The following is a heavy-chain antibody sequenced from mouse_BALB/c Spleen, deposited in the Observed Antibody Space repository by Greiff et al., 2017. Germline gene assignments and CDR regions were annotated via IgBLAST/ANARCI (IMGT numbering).Heavy chain of an antibody. Sequence: EVNVVESGGGLVQPGGSLKLSCAASGFTFSSYTMSWVRQTPEKRLEWVAYISNGGGSTYYPDTVKGRFTISRDNAKNTLYLQMSSMKSEDTAMYYCARQEYDVAYWGQGTLVTVSA. CDR1: GFTFSSYT. D-gene: IGHD2-10*02. V-gene: IGHV5-12-2*01. J-gene: IGHJ3*01. CDR3: ARQEYDVAY. CDR2: ISNGGGST.